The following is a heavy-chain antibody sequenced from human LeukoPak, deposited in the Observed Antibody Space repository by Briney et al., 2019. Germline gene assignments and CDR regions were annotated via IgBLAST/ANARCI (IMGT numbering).Heavy chain of an antibody. J-gene: IGHJ4*02. CDR2: ISGSSGST. D-gene: IGHD3-22*01. V-gene: IGHV3-23*01. CDR1: GFTFSSYA. CDR3: AGGYYYDSSEYYFDY. Sequence: GGSLRLSCAASGFTFSSYAMSWVRQAPGKGLEWVSGISGSSGSTYSADSVKGRFTISRDNSKNTLYLQMNSLRAEDTAVYYCAGGYYYDSSEYYFDYWGQGTLVTVSS.